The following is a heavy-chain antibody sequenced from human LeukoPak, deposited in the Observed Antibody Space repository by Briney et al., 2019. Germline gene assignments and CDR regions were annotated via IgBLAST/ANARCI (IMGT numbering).Heavy chain of an antibody. J-gene: IGHJ4*02. Sequence: GASVKVSCKASGYTFTGYYMHWVRQAPGQGLEWMGRINPNSGGTNYAQKFQGRVTMTRDTSISTAYMELSRLRSDDTAVYYCASWGTEDYYYGSGGFDYWGQGTLVTVSS. D-gene: IGHD3-10*01. V-gene: IGHV1-2*06. CDR1: GYTFTGYY. CDR2: INPNSGGT. CDR3: ASWGTEDYYYGSGGFDY.